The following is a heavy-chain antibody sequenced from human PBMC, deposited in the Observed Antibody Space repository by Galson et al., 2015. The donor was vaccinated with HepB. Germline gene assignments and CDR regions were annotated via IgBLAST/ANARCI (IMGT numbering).Heavy chain of an antibody. Sequence: CAISGDSVSSNSAAWNWIRQSPSRGLEWLGRTYYRSKWYNDYAVSVNSRITINPDTSKNQFSLQLNSVTPEDTAVYYCARAPLSGGGYSSGWHAFDIWGQGTMVTVSS. D-gene: IGHD6-19*01. J-gene: IGHJ3*02. V-gene: IGHV6-1*01. CDR1: GDSVSSNSAA. CDR2: TYYRSKWYN. CDR3: ARAPLSGGGYSSGWHAFDI.